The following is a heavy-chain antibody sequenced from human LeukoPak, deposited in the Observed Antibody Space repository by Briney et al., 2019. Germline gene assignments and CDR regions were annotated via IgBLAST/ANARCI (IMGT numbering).Heavy chain of an antibody. CDR3: ARQGYNYDSLGYYFDY. V-gene: IGHV5-51*01. D-gene: IGHD3-22*01. CDR2: IYPGDSDT. J-gene: IGHJ4*02. Sequence: GASLQISCKASGYSFNTYWIVWVRQMPGKGLEWMGVIYPGDSDTRYSPSFQGQVTISADKSISTAYLQWSSLKASDTAMYYCARQGYNYDSLGYYFDYWGQGALVTVSP. CDR1: GYSFNTYW.